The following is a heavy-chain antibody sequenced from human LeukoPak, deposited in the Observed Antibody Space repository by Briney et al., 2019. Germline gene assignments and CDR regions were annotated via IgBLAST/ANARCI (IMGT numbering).Heavy chain of an antibody. Sequence: GGSLRLSCAASGFPFANTWMHWVRLAPGKGLVWVSLIDNDGSTTNYADSVKGRFTISRDNAKNTVYLQMNSLRAEDTAVYYCAIGGTYGSGSWGQGTLVTVSS. CDR1: GFPFANTW. CDR2: IDNDGSTT. V-gene: IGHV3-74*01. D-gene: IGHD3-10*01. J-gene: IGHJ4*02. CDR3: AIGGTYGSGS.